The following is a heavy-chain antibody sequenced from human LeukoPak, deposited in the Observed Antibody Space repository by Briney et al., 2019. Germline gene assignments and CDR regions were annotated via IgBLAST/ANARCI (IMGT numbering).Heavy chain of an antibody. CDR1: GGSISSYY. CDR3: ARGTGRNYYYDSSGFSWFDP. Sequence: SETLSLTCTVSGGSISSYYWSWIRQPPGKGLEWIGYIYYSGSTNYNPSLKSRVTISVDTSKNQFSLKLSSVTAADTAVYYCARGTGRNYYYDSSGFSWFDPWGQGTLVTVSS. CDR2: IYYSGST. J-gene: IGHJ5*02. V-gene: IGHV4-59*01. D-gene: IGHD3-22*01.